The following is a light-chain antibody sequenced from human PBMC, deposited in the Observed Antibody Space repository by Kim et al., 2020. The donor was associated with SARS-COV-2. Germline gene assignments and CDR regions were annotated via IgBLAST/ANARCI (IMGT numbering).Light chain of an antibody. Sequence: EIVMTQSPATLSVSLGDRATLSCRASQSVSGYLAWYQQKPGQAPRLLIYDTSTRATGIPARFSGSGSGTEFTLTIGSLQSEDFAVYYCQQYNNWPLYSFGPGTKLEI. V-gene: IGKV3-15*01. CDR1: QSVSGY. CDR3: QQYNNWPLYS. J-gene: IGKJ2*03. CDR2: DTS.